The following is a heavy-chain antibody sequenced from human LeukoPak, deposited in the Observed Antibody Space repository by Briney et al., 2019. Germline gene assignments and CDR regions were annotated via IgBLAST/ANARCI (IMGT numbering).Heavy chain of an antibody. CDR3: SRGPRFDP. CDR2: VNPNSGDT. J-gene: IGHJ5*02. V-gene: IGHV1-8*01. Sequence: ASVTVSCKTSGYSFNIYEINWVRQATGQGLEWMGWVNPNSGDTDYAQKFQGRLTMTRNTSISTAYMELSGLRLEDTAVYYCSRGPRFDPGGQGTQVTVSS. CDR1: GYSFNIYE.